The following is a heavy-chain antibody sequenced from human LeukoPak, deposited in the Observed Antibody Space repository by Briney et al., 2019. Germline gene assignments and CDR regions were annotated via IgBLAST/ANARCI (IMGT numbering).Heavy chain of an antibody. CDR2: INPNSGGT. J-gene: IGHJ4*02. V-gene: IGHV1-2*02. D-gene: IGHD6-13*01. Sequence: GASVKVSCKASGGTFSSYAISWVRQAPGQGLEWMGWINPNSGGTNYAQKFQGRVTMTRDTSISTAYMELSTLRSDDTAVYYCARGVRGSSWVSFDYWGQGTLVTVSS. CDR1: GGTFSSYA. CDR3: ARGVRGSSWVSFDY.